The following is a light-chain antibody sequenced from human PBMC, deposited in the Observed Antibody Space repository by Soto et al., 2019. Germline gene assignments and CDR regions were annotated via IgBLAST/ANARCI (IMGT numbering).Light chain of an antibody. CDR3: SSYRRGSTYV. CDR1: SSDVGGYHY. J-gene: IGLJ1*01. Sequence: QSALTQPASVSGSPGQSITVSCTGTSSDVGGYHYVSWYQQYPGKVPRLMIYDVTNRPSGVSNRFSGSKSGNTASLTISGLQAEDEADYYCSSYRRGSTYVFGTGTKLTV. CDR2: DVT. V-gene: IGLV2-14*01.